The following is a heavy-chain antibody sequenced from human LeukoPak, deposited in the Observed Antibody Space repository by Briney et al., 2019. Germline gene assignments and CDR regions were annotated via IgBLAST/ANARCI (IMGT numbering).Heavy chain of an antibody. CDR1: GFILSGSA. V-gene: IGHV3-73*01. CDR3: TRFYTAGFDP. J-gene: IGHJ5*02. Sequence: GGSLRLSCAASGFILSGSAVHWVRQASGKGLEWVGRIRTKPNRYATAYAASVKGRFTISRDDLKNTAYLQMNSLKTEGTAVYFCTRFYTAGFDPWGQGTLVTVSS. CDR2: IRTKPNRYAT.